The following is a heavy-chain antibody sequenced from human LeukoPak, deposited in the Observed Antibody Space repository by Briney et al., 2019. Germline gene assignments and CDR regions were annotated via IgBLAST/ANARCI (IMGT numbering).Heavy chain of an antibody. J-gene: IGHJ4*02. Sequence: PSETLSLTCTVSGGSLSSYFWSWIRQPPGKGLEWIAYIYYSGSTNYNPSLKSRVTISVDTSKNQFSLKLSSVTAADTAVYYCARQPSSWFTSFDSCGQGTLVTVSS. CDR3: ARQPSSWFTSFDS. CDR1: GGSLSSYF. CDR2: IYYSGST. V-gene: IGHV4-59*01. D-gene: IGHD6-13*01.